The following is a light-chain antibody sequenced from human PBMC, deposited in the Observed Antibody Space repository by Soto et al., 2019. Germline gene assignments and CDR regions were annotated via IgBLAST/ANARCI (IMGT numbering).Light chain of an antibody. CDR3: CSYTSSTTWV. J-gene: IGLJ3*02. CDR1: SSDVGGYNF. V-gene: IGLV2-14*01. CDR2: EVT. Sequence: QSVLTQPASVSGSPGQSITISCTGTSSDVGGYNFVSWYQQHPGTAPKLIIYEVTNRPSGVSTRFSGSKSGKTASLTISRLQAEDEGNYYCCSYTSSTTWVFGGGTKLTVL.